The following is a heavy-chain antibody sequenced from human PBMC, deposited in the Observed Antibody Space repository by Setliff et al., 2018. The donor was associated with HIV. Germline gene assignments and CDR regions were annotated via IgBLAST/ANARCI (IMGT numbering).Heavy chain of an antibody. J-gene: IGHJ4*02. D-gene: IGHD3-10*01. CDR3: AKRDYSSSHDHYPLFDF. V-gene: IGHV1-69*10. Sequence: VASVKVSCKASGGTFSSYASSWVRQAPGQGLEWMGGIIPILGIANYAQKFQGRVTITADKSTSTAYMELSSLRSEDTAVYYCAKRDYSSSHDHYPLFDFWGQGTLVTVS. CDR1: GGTFSSYA. CDR2: IIPILGIA.